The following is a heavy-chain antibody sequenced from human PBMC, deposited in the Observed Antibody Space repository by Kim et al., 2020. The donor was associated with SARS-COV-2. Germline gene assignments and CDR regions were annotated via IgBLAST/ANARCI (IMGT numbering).Heavy chain of an antibody. CDR2: INPSGGST. D-gene: IGHD3-9*01. CDR3: ARDRSASYDILAGAALGY. Sequence: ASVKVSCKASGYTFTSYYMHWVRQAPGHGLEWMGIINPSGGSTSYAQKFQGRVTMTRDTTTSTVYMELSSLRSEDTAVYYCARDRSASYDILAGAALGYWGQGTLVPVSS. CDR1: GYTFTSYY. V-gene: IGHV1-46*01. J-gene: IGHJ4*02.